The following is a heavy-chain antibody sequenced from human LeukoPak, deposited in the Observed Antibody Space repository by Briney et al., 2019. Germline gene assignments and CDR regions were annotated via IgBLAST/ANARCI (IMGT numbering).Heavy chain of an antibody. J-gene: IGHJ4*02. V-gene: IGHV3-23*01. CDR1: GFTFSSYA. CDR2: ISGSGGST. Sequence: GGFLRLSCAASGFTFSSYAMSWVRQAPGKGLEWVSAISGSGGSTYYADSVKGRFTISRDNSKNTLYLQMNSQRAEDTAVYYCAKDLGAARGYFDYWGQGTLVTVSS. CDR3: AKDLGAARGYFDY. D-gene: IGHD6-6*01.